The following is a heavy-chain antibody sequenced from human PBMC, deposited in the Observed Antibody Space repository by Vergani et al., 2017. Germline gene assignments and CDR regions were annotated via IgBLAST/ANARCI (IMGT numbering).Heavy chain of an antibody. CDR3: ARLSLTDY. Sequence: QVQLQQWGAGLLKPSETLSLTCAVYGGSFSGYYWSWIRPPPGKGLEWIGEINHSGSTNYNPPLKSRVTISVDTSKNQFSLKLSSVTAADTAVYYCARLSLTDYWGQGTLVTVSS. V-gene: IGHV4-34*01. D-gene: IGHD3-16*02. CDR2: INHSGST. J-gene: IGHJ4*02. CDR1: GGSFSGYY.